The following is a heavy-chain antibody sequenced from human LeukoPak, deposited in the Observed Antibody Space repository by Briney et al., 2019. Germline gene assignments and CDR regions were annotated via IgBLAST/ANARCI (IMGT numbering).Heavy chain of an antibody. CDR2: ISYDGSDK. Sequence: GGSLRLSCAASGFTFSSYAMHWVRQAPGKGLEWVADISYDGSDKYYADSVKGRFTISRDNSKNTLYLQMNSLRAEDTAVYYCARDSAAMARHYFDCWSQGTLVTVSS. CDR1: GFTFSSYA. J-gene: IGHJ4*02. CDR3: ARDSAAMARHYFDC. D-gene: IGHD5-18*01. V-gene: IGHV3-30*04.